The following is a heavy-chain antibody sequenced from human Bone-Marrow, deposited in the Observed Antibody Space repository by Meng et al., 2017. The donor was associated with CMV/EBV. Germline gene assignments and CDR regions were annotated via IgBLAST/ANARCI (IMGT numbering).Heavy chain of an antibody. J-gene: IGHJ5*01. V-gene: IGHV3-11*01. D-gene: IGHD3-10*01. CDR3: ARDGGPRSYYKGWLDS. Sequence: SAFTLSEYSVSWIPLAPGKGLEWVAYISLRGSTPHYADSVKGRFTISRDKAKNSLYLQMNSLRAEDTAVYYCARDGGPRSYYKGWLDSWGQGTLVTVSS. CDR1: AFTLSEYS. CDR2: ISLRGSTP.